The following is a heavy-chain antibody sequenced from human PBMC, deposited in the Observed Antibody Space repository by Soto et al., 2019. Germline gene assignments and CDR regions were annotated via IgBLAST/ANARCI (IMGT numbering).Heavy chain of an antibody. Sequence: PSETLSLTCTVSGGSISSYYWSWIRQPPGKGLEWIGYIYYSGSTNYNPSLKSRVTISVDTSKKQFSLRLSSVTAADTAVYYCARGAPRGIIHDFDSWGQGSLVTVSS. D-gene: IGHD3-10*01. CDR1: GGSISSYY. J-gene: IGHJ4*02. CDR3: ARGAPRGIIHDFDS. V-gene: IGHV4-59*08. CDR2: IYYSGST.